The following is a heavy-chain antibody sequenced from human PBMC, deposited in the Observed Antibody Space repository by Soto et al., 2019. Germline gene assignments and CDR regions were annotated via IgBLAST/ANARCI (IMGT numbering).Heavy chain of an antibody. CDR2: IIPIFGTA. CDR3: ARDPGIVVVPAPSRNNWFDP. V-gene: IGHV1-69*05. J-gene: IGHJ5*02. CDR1: GGTFSSYA. Sequence: SVKVSCKASGGTFSSYAISWVRQAPGQGLEWMGGIIPIFGTANYAQKLQGRVTMTTDTSTSTAYMELRSLRSDDTAVYYCARDPGIVVVPAPSRNNWFDPWGQGTLVTVSS. D-gene: IGHD2-2*01.